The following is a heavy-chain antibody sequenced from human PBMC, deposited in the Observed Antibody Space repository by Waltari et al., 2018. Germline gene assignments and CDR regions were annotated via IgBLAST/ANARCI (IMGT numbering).Heavy chain of an antibody. CDR2: ITGSGGSS. CDR3: GRSCEWEVIDT. J-gene: IGHJ5*02. D-gene: IGHD3-10*01. CDR1: GFTFSSCA. V-gene: IGHV3-23*01. Sequence: EVQLLESGGGLIQPGGSLRLSCAASGFTFSSCAMNWVRQAPGRGLEWVSAITGSGGSSHYADSVKGRFTISIDNSKNTLYLHMSSLRADDTAVYYCGRSCEWEVIDTWGQGTLLTVSS.